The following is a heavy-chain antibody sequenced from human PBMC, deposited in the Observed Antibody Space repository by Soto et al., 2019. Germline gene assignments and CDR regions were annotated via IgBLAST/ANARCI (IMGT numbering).Heavy chain of an antibody. CDR2: IKTDGSFS. CDR3: ARGYYGDPPALDY. J-gene: IGHJ4*02. Sequence: EVQLVESGGVLVQPGGSLRLSCAASGFTFSSYYMHWVRQAPGKGLVWISRIKTDGSFSSYADSVKGRFTISRDNAKNTLFLQMNSLRYYDTDVYYCARGYYGDPPALDYWGEGTLVSVSS. CDR1: GFTFSSYY. D-gene: IGHD4-17*01. V-gene: IGHV3-74*01.